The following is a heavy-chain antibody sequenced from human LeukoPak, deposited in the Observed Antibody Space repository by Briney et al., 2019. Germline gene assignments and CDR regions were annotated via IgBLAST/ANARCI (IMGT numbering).Heavy chain of an antibody. D-gene: IGHD2-8*01. CDR2: IGSSGGST. CDR3: ARDVSFYFDY. CDR1: GFTFSNYA. Sequence: GGSLRLSCASSGFTFSNYAMSWVRQAPGKGLEWVSAIGSSGGSTYYEDSVKGRFTISRDNSKNTLYLQMNSPRAEDTAVYYCARDVSFYFDYWGQGTLVTVSS. V-gene: IGHV3-23*01. J-gene: IGHJ4*02.